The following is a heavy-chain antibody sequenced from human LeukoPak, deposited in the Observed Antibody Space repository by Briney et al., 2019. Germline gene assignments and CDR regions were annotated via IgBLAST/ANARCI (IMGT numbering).Heavy chain of an antibody. V-gene: IGHV4-34*01. Sequence: SETLSLTCAVYGGPFSGYYWSWIRQPPGKGLEWIGEINHSGSTNYNPSLKSRVTISVDTSKNQFSLKLSSVTAADTAVYYCARANSGIAAAGSGGRYYYYYYMDVWGKGTTVTVSS. D-gene: IGHD6-13*01. CDR3: ARANSGIAAAGSGGRYYYYYYMDV. J-gene: IGHJ6*03. CDR1: GGPFSGYY. CDR2: INHSGST.